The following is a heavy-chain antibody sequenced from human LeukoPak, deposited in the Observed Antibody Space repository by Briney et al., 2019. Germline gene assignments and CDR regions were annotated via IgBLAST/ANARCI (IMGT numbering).Heavy chain of an antibody. Sequence: GGSLRLSCAASGFTFSDYFMTWLRQAPGKGLEWVSYISGSGSNKYYADSVKGRFTTSRDNAKNSLYLQMNSLRVDDTAVYYCATSQSSVAGIIGDWGQGTLVTVSS. CDR3: ATSQSSVAGIIGD. D-gene: IGHD6-19*01. CDR1: GFTFSDYF. V-gene: IGHV3-11*04. CDR2: ISGSGSNK. J-gene: IGHJ4*02.